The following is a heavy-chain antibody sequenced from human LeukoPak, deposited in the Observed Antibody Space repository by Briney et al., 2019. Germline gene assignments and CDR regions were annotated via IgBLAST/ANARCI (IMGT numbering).Heavy chain of an antibody. CDR3: ARARVVAAQYNWFDP. V-gene: IGHV4-61*01. CDR1: GGSVSSGSYY. CDR2: IYYSGST. J-gene: IGHJ5*02. D-gene: IGHD2-15*01. Sequence: PSGTLSLTCTVSGGSVSSGSYYWSWIRQPPGKGLEWIGYIYYSGSTNYNPSLKSRVTISVDKSKNQFSLKLSSVTAADTAVYYCARARVVAAQYNWFDPWGQGTLVTVSS.